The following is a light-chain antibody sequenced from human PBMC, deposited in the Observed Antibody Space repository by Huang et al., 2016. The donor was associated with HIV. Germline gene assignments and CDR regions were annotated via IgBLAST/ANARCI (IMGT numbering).Light chain of an antibody. J-gene: IGKJ1*01. CDR1: QGLTDD. Sequence: AIQMTQSPSSLSASVGDRVTIPCRASQGLTDDLAWYQQKPGKAPKLLIAGASTLRGGVPSRFSGSGSGTDFTLTSSSLQPEDYATYYCLQDHNYPRTFGQGTKVEI. CDR3: LQDHNYPRT. CDR2: GAS. V-gene: IGKV1-6*01.